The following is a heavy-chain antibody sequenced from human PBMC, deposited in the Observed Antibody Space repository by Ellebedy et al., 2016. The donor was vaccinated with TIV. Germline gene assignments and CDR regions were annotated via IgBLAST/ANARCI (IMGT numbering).Heavy chain of an antibody. Sequence: AVSVKVSCKASGYRFNIYGISWVRQAPGQGLEWMGWISAYNGNTYYAQNVQGRVTMTTDTSKTTAYMELRSLRSDDTAVYFCARVNYDNSGYPLDYWGQGTLVTVSS. CDR2: ISAYNGNT. J-gene: IGHJ4*02. CDR3: ARVNYDNSGYPLDY. D-gene: IGHD3-22*01. CDR1: GYRFNIYG. V-gene: IGHV1-18*01.